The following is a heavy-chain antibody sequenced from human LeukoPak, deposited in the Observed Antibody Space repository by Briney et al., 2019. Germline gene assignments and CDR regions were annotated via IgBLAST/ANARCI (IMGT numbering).Heavy chain of an antibody. J-gene: IGHJ4*02. CDR2: IYHSGST. CDR1: GGSISSSNW. D-gene: IGHD5-12*01. V-gene: IGHV4-4*02. CDR3: AKGRGYSAYGPFDC. Sequence: SETLSLTCAVSGGSISSSNWWSWVRQPPGKGLEWIGEIYHSGSTNYNPSLKSRVTISVDKSKNQFSLKLSSVTAADTAVYYCAKGRGYSAYGPFDCWGQGTLVTVSS.